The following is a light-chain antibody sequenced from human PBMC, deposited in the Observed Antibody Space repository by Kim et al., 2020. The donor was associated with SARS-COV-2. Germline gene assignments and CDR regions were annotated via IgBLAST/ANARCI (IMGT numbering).Light chain of an antibody. J-gene: IGKJ2*01. CDR1: QDISNY. CDR2: AAS. V-gene: IGKV1-16*02. CDR3: QHYKTDPYT. Sequence: SASVGESVTITCRASQDISNYLAWFQQRPGKAHKSLIYAASALHSGVPSKFSGSGFGTIFTLTITSLQPEDFATYYCQHYKTDPYTFGQGTKLEI.